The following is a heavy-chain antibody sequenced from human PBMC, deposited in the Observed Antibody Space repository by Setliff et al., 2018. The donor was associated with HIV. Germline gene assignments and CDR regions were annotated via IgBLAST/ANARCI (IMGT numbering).Heavy chain of an antibody. CDR3: ARGRQYCSNGVCLDALDI. CDR2: FDPEDAET. CDR1: GYTLTELS. D-gene: IGHD2-8*01. V-gene: IGHV1-24*01. Sequence: ASVKVSCKVSGYTLTELSIHWVRQVPGEGLEWMGGFDPEDAETIYAEKFQGRVTMTEYTTTETAYMGLSSLRSEDTAVYYCARGRQYCSNGVCLDALDIWGQGTMVTVS. J-gene: IGHJ3*02.